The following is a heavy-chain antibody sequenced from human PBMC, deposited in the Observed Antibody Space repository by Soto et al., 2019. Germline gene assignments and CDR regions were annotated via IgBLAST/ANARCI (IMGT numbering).Heavy chain of an antibody. J-gene: IGHJ4*02. CDR2: IYHSGST. D-gene: IGHD6-19*01. CDR1: SGSISSSNW. Sequence: LSLTCAVSSGSISSSNWWSWVRQPPGKGLEWIGEIYHSGSTNYNPSLKSRVTISVDKSKNQFSLKLSSVTAADTAVYYCARARGSGWSPFDYWGQGTLVTVSS. CDR3: ARARGSGWSPFDY. V-gene: IGHV4-4*02.